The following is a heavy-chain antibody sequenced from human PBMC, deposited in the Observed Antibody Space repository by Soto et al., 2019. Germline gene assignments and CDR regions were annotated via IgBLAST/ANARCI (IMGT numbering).Heavy chain of an antibody. Sequence: SVKVRCKTSGYAFTSYYIHCVRQAPGQGLEWMGMIHPSGDTGYAQKFRGRVTMTIDTSTTTAYMELRNLTSEDTAVYFSVRGYCTTSPCSGDFQFWGQGTLVTVSS. J-gene: IGHJ1*01. V-gene: IGHV1-46*01. CDR2: IHPSGDT. CDR1: GYAFTSYY. CDR3: VRGYCTTSPCSGDFQF. D-gene: IGHD2-15*01.